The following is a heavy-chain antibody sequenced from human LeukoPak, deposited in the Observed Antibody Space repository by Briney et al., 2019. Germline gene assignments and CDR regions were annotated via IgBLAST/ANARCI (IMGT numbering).Heavy chain of an antibody. V-gene: IGHV4-34*01. D-gene: IGHD3-16*01. CDR3: ARTLTSCFDY. CDR1: GGSFSGYY. Sequence: SETLSLTCAVYGGSFSGYYWSWIRQPPGKGLEWIGEINHSGSTNYNPSLKSRVTISVDTSKNQFSLKLSSVTAADTAVYYCARTLTSCFDYWGQGTLVAVSS. J-gene: IGHJ4*02. CDR2: INHSGST.